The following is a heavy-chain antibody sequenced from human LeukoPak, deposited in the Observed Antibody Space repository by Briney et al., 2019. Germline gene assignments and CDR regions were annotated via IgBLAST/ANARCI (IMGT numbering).Heavy chain of an antibody. CDR3: ARDATVASGMQF. Sequence: PSETLSLTCTVSGGSISTYSWTWVRQSPGKGLEWIGSVVTTTTKYSPALRSRVAISVDTSKNQFSLRLESVTTADTAVYYCARDATVASGMQFWGQGALVTVSS. CDR1: GGSISTYS. D-gene: IGHD6-19*01. CDR2: VVTTTT. V-gene: IGHV4-4*07. J-gene: IGHJ4*02.